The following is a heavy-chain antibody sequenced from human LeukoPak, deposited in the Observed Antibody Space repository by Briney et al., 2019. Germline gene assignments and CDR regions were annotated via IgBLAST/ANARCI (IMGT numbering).Heavy chain of an antibody. V-gene: IGHV4-30-4*08. CDR1: GFTFSSYA. D-gene: IGHD5-18*01. CDR3: ARDRQDTAMGEEDYFDY. J-gene: IGHJ4*02. Sequence: LRLSCAASGFTFSSYAMSWVRQPPGKGLEWIGYIYYSGSTYYNPPLKSRLSISVDTSKNQFSLNLSSVTAADTAVYYCARDRQDTAMGEEDYFDYWGQGTLVTVSS. CDR2: IYYSGST.